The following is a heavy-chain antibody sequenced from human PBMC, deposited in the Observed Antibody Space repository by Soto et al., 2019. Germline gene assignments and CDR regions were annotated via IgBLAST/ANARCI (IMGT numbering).Heavy chain of an antibody. CDR2: IHYSGAT. V-gene: IGHV4-31*03. Sequence: SETLSLTCTVSGGSISTSFYYWSWIRQVPGRGPEWMGYIHYSGATHYNPSLKSRLTISLDTSKNQFSLRLSSVTAADTAVYFCARDRVQYGAAISRTYGMDVWGQGTTVTVSS. J-gene: IGHJ6*02. CDR3: ARDRVQYGAAISRTYGMDV. CDR1: GGSISTSFYY. D-gene: IGHD3-3*01.